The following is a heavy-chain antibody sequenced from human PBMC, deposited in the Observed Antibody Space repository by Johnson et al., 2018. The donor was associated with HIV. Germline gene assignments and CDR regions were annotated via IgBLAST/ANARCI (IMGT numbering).Heavy chain of an antibody. CDR2: IGTAGDT. CDR3: ARGKWGVGANAFDI. CDR1: GFTFSSYA. V-gene: IGHV3-13*01. J-gene: IGHJ3*02. D-gene: IGHD1-26*01. Sequence: QLVESGGGVVQPGRSLRLSCAASGFTFSSYAMHWVRQATGKGLEWVSAIGTAGDTYYPGSVKGRFTISRENAKNSLYLQMNSLRAGDTAVYYCARGKWGVGANAFDIWGLGTMVTVSS.